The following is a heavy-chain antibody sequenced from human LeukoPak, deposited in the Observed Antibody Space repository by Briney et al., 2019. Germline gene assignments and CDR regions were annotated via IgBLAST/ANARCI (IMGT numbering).Heavy chain of an antibody. CDR2: ISSSSSYI. J-gene: IGHJ3*02. Sequence: PGGSLRLSCAASGFTFSSYSMNWVRQAPGKGLEWVSSISSSSSYIYYADSVKGRFTISRDNAKNSLYLQMNSLRAEDTAVYYCARDTYCSSTSCYHAGWDFDIWGQGTMVTVSS. V-gene: IGHV3-21*01. CDR1: GFTFSSYS. CDR3: ARDTYCSSTSCYHAGWDFDI. D-gene: IGHD2-2*01.